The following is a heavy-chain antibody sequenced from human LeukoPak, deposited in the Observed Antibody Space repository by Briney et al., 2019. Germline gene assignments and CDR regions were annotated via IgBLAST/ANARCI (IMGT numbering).Heavy chain of an antibody. Sequence: PGGSLRLSCAASGFTFSSYSMNWVRQAPGKGLEWVSSISSSSSYIYYADSVKGRFTVSRDNAKNSLYLQMNSLRAEDTAVYYCARVAGSDAFDIWGQGTMVTVSS. CDR2: ISSSSSYI. J-gene: IGHJ3*02. CDR1: GFTFSSYS. CDR3: ARVAGSDAFDI. V-gene: IGHV3-21*01. D-gene: IGHD3-10*01.